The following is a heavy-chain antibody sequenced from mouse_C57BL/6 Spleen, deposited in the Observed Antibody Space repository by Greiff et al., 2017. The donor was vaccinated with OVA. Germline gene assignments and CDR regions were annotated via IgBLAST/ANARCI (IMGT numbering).Heavy chain of an antibody. J-gene: IGHJ1*03. CDR1: GYTFTSYG. D-gene: IGHD2-10*02. CDR3: AREGPRPGYFDV. V-gene: IGHV1-81*01. CDR2: IYPRSGNT. Sequence: VKLMESGAELARPGASVKLSCKASGYTFTSYGISWVKQRTGQGLEWIGEIYPRSGNTYYNEKFKGKATLTADKSSSTAYMELRSLTSEDSAVYFCAREGPRPGYFDVWGTGTTVTVSS.